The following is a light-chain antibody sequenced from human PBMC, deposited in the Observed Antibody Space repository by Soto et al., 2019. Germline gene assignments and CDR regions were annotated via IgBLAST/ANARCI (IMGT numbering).Light chain of an antibody. V-gene: IGKV3-20*01. J-gene: IGKJ2*01. CDR2: GVS. CDR1: QSVSTY. Sequence: EIVLTQSPATLSLSPGERATLSCRASQSVSTYLAWYQQKPGQAPRLLIFGVSSRATGIPDRFSGSGSGTDFTLTINRLEPEDCAVYYCHHYGSSPYTFGLGTKLEIK. CDR3: HHYGSSPYT.